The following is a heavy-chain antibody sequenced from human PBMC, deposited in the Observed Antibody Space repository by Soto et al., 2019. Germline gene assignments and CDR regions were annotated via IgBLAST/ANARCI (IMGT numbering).Heavy chain of an antibody. J-gene: IGHJ6*02. CDR2: VNSDGDTT. D-gene: IGHD3-16*01. CDR3: ASNYAYAEGYYFYGIDV. Sequence: GGSLRLSRAASGFTFRNYWMHWVRQAPGKGLVWVSRVNSDGDTTYYADSVKGRFTISRDNAKNTLHLQMNSLGAEDTAVYYCASNYAYAEGYYFYGIDVWGQGITVTVSS. CDR1: GFTFRNYW. V-gene: IGHV3-74*01.